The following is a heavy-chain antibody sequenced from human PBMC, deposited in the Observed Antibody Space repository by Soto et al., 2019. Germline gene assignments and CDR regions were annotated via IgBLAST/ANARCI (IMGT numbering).Heavy chain of an antibody. CDR1: GFSFSTYS. V-gene: IGHV3-48*02. CDR3: AREDILGTRSFDY. Sequence: PGGSLRLSCAASGFSFSTYSMNWVRQAPGKGLEWVSYISSNSATIYDTDSGRGRFTISRDNAKNSLYLQMNSLRDEDTAVYYCAREDILGTRSFDYWGQGTLVTVSS. J-gene: IGHJ4*02. CDR2: ISSNSATI. D-gene: IGHD1-26*01.